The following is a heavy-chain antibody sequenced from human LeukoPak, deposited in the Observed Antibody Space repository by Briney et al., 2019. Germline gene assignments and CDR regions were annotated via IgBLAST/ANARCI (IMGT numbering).Heavy chain of an antibody. CDR2: IYYSGST. V-gene: IGHV4-59*01. J-gene: IGHJ4*02. CDR3: ARDRAAAGLGSVY. CDR1: GGSISSYY. Sequence: SETLSLTCTVSGGSISSYYWSWIRQPPGKGLEWIGYIYYSGSTNYNPSLRSRVTISVDTSKNQFSLKLSAVTAADTAVYCCARDRAAAGLGSVYWGQGTLVTVSS. D-gene: IGHD6-13*01.